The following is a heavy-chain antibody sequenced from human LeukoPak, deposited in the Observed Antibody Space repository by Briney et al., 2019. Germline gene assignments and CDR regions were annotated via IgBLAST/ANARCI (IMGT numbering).Heavy chain of an antibody. Sequence: PGGSLRLSCAASGFTFDDYAMHWVRQAPGKSLEWVSGISWNSGSIGYADSVKGRFTISRDNAKNFLYLQMNSLRAEDTALYYCAKGDGYNTGFDYWGQGTLVTVSS. CDR2: ISWNSGSI. D-gene: IGHD5-24*01. V-gene: IGHV3-9*01. J-gene: IGHJ4*02. CDR1: GFTFDDYA. CDR3: AKGDGYNTGFDY.